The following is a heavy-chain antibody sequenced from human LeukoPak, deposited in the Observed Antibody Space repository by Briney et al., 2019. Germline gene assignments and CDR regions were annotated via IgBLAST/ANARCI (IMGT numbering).Heavy chain of an antibody. Sequence: GGSLRLSSAPSGFTFSSYAMSWVRQAPGKGLEXXXXXXXXXGSTYYADSVKGRFTISRDNSKNTLYLQTSSLRAEDTAVYYCCRHGPRGPFASGTSRVYYGMDVWGKGTTVTVSS. CDR1: GFTFSSYA. J-gene: IGHJ6*04. CDR2: XXXXXGST. D-gene: IGHD3-10*01. V-gene: IGHV3-23*01. CDR3: CRHGPRGPFASGTSRVYYGMDV.